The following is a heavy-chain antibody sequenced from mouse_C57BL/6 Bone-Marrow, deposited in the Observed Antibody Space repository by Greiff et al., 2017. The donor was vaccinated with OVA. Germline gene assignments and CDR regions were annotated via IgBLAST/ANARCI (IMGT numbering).Heavy chain of an antibody. CDR2: ISSGGDYI. CDR3: TRGGDVGAMDY. J-gene: IGHJ4*01. Sequence: EVKLVESGEGLVKPGGSLKLSCAASGFTFSSYAMSWVRQTPEKRLEWVAYISSGGDYIYYADTVKGRFTISRDNARNTLYLQMSSLKSEDTAMYYCTRGGDVGAMDYWGQGTSVTVSS. V-gene: IGHV5-9-1*02. D-gene: IGHD3-3*01. CDR1: GFTFSSYA.